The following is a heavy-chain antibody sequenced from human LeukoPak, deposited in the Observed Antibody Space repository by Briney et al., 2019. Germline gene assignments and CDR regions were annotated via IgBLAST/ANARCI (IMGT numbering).Heavy chain of an antibody. CDR1: GGSISSSSYY. J-gene: IGHJ4*02. V-gene: IGHV4-39*07. CDR3: ARGYDILTGYVGGYFDY. D-gene: IGHD3-9*01. CDR2: IYYSGST. Sequence: SETLSLTCTVSGGSISSSSYYWGWIRQPPGKGLEWIGSIYYSGSTYYNPSLKSRVTISVDTSKNQFSLKLSSVTAADTAVYYCARGYDILTGYVGGYFDYWGQGTLVTVSS.